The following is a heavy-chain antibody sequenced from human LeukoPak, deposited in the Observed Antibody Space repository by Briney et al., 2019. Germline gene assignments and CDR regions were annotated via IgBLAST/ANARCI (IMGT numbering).Heavy chain of an antibody. CDR2: IYYSGST. Sequence: SETLSLTCAVYGGSFSGYYWSWIRQPPGKGLEWIGYIYYSGSTNYNPSLKSRVTISVDTSKNQFSLKLSSVTAADTAVYYCARLDTYYYDSSGYYFDYWGQGTMVTVSS. D-gene: IGHD3-22*01. CDR3: ARLDTYYYDSSGYYFDY. CDR1: GGSFSGYY. J-gene: IGHJ4*02. V-gene: IGHV4-59*08.